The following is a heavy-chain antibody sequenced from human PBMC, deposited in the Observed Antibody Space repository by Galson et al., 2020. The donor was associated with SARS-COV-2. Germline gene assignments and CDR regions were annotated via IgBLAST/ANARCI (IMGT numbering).Heavy chain of an antibody. J-gene: IGHJ6*02. D-gene: IGHD3-3*01. CDR2: IYHGGST. V-gene: IGHV3-66*01. Sequence: TGGSLRLSCAASGFTVSSNYMSWVRHAPGKGLEWVSAIYHGGSTYYAAPAKGSFTISSDNSKNTLYLQMNSLRAEDTAVYYCARDRRSTIFGVGDDYYYGMDVWGQGTTVTVSS. CDR1: GFTVSSNY. CDR3: ARDRRSTIFGVGDDYYYGMDV.